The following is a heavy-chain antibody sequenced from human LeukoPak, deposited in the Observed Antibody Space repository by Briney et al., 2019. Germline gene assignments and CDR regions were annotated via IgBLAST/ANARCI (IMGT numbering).Heavy chain of an antibody. CDR2: ISGSSTYI. CDR1: GFTFSSYS. CDR3: ARDPAGATSFDY. J-gene: IGHJ4*02. D-gene: IGHD1-26*01. V-gene: IGHV3-21*01. Sequence: PGGSLRLSCAASGFTFSSYSMNWVRQAPGKGLEWVSSISGSSTYIFYAESVKGRFTISRDNAKNSLYLQMNSLRAEDTAVYYCARDPAGATSFDYWGQGTLVTVSS.